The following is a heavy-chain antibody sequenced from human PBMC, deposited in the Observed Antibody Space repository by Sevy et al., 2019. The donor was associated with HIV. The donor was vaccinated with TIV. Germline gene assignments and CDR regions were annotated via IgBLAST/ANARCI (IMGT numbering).Heavy chain of an antibody. CDR3: ARGGSGGNY. J-gene: IGHJ4*02. Sequence: ASVKVSCKASGYTFSDYWIYWIRQAPGQGFEWMGWINPVDNDKRCAQQFQGRVTLTTDTSINPAYMEVYRLTSDDTAVYYCARGGSGGNYWGQGTLVTVSS. CDR2: INPVDNDK. D-gene: IGHD3-10*01. V-gene: IGHV1-2*02. CDR1: GYTFSDYW.